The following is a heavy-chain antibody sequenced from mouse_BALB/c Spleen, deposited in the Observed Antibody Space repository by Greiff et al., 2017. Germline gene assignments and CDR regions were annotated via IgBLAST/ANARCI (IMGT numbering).Heavy chain of an antibody. CDR1: GFSLTSYG. CDR3: ARVLYDYLAWFAY. D-gene: IGHD2-4*01. CDR2: IWAGGST. V-gene: IGHV2-9*02. J-gene: IGHJ3*01. Sequence: QVQLKESGPGLVAPSQSLSITCTVSGFSLTSYGVHWVRQPPGKGLEWLGVIWAGGSTNYNSALMSRLSISKDNSKSQVFLKMNSLQTDDTAMYYCARVLYDYLAWFAYWGQGTLVTVSA.